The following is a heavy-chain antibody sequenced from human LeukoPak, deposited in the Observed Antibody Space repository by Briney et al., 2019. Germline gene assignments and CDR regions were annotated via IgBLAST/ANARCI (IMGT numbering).Heavy chain of an antibody. Sequence: GGSLRLSCAASGFTFSTYDMHWVRQATGKGLEWVSAIGTAGDPYYPGSVKGRFTISRENAKNSLYLQMNSLRAGDTAVYYCARSKRTGRGATLDAFDIWGQGTIATVSS. CDR2: IGTAGDP. CDR1: GFTFSTYD. V-gene: IGHV3-13*05. J-gene: IGHJ3*02. D-gene: IGHD3-10*01. CDR3: ARSKRTGRGATLDAFDI.